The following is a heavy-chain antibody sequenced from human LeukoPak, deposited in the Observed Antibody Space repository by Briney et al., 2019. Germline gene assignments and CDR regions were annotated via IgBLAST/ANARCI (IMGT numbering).Heavy chain of an antibody. CDR1: GFTFRDYY. CDR2: MYFNSGAT. J-gene: IGHJ3*02. CDR3: AREGSSASGQDWYAFDI. D-gene: IGHD5-12*01. Sequence: ASVKVSCKASGFTFRDYYVQWVRQVPGQGLEWVGWMYFNSGATRYAPKFQGRVTLTGDTSINTVYMELVSLGSDDTAMYYCAREGSSASGQDWYAFDIWGQETMVTVS. V-gene: IGHV1-2*02.